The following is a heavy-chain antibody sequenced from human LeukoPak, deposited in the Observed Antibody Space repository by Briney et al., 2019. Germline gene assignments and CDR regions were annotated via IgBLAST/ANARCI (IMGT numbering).Heavy chain of an antibody. J-gene: IGHJ4*02. V-gene: IGHV1-69*05. D-gene: IGHD1-14*01. Sequence: VASVKVSCKASGGTFSSYAISWVRQAPGQGLEWMGGIIPIFGTANYAQKFQGRVTITTDESTGTAYMELSSLRSEDTAVYYCATYRNTKTVYFDYWGQGTLVTVSS. CDR1: GGTFSSYA. CDR2: IIPIFGTA. CDR3: ATYRNTKTVYFDY.